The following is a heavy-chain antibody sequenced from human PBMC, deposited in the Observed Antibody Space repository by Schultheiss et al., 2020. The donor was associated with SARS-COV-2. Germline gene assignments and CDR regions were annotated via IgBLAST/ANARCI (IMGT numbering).Heavy chain of an antibody. J-gene: IGHJ6*02. V-gene: IGHV3-33*01. D-gene: IGHD5-18*01. Sequence: GESLKISCAASGFTFSSYGMHWVRQAPGKGLEWVAVIWYDGSNKYYADSVKGRFTISRDNSKNTLYLQMNSLRAEDTAVYYCARGGGHTPMVAYYYYGMDIWGQGTTVTVSS. CDR3: ARGGGHTPMVAYYYYGMDI. CDR2: IWYDGSNK. CDR1: GFTFSSYG.